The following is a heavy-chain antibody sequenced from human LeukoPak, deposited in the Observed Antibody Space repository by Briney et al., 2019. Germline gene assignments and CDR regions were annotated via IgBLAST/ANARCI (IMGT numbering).Heavy chain of an antibody. Sequence: ASVKVSCKASGYTFTGYYMHWVRQAPGQGLEWMGWINPNSGGTNYAQKFQGRVTITTDESTSTAYMELSSLRSEDTAVYYCATGQVWGSYYHWGQGTLVTVSS. V-gene: IGHV1-2*02. CDR2: INPNSGGT. D-gene: IGHD3-16*01. CDR3: ATGQVWGSYYH. CDR1: GYTFTGYY. J-gene: IGHJ5*02.